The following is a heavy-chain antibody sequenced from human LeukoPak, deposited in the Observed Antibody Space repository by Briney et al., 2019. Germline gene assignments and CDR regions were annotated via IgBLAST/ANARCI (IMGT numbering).Heavy chain of an antibody. D-gene: IGHD6-19*01. V-gene: IGHV3-23*01. CDR3: ANSSSGWYYFDY. Sequence: PGGSLRLSCATSGFTFSRYSMTWVRQAPGKGLEWVSAISGSGGSTYYADSVKGRFTISRDNSKNTLYLQMNSLRAEDTAVYYCANSSSGWYYFDYWGQGTLVTVSS. CDR1: GFTFSRYS. CDR2: ISGSGGST. J-gene: IGHJ4*02.